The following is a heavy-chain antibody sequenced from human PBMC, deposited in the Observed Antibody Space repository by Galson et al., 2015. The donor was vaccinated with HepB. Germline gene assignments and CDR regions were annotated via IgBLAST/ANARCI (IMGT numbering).Heavy chain of an antibody. Sequence: SVKVSCKASGGTFSSYAISWVRQAPGQGLEWMGIINPSGGSTSYAQKFQGRVTMTRDTSTSTVYMELSSLRSEDTAVYYCASGTPPTRFYFDYWGQGTLVTVSS. CDR2: INPSGGST. V-gene: IGHV1-46*01. CDR3: ASGTPPTRFYFDY. D-gene: IGHD1-26*01. J-gene: IGHJ4*02. CDR1: GGTFSSYA.